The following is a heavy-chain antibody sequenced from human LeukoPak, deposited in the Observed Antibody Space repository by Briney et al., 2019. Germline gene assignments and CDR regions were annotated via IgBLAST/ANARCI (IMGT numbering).Heavy chain of an antibody. CDR3: ARGVGYDFRSGYYSDYYYYGMDV. Sequence: ASVKVSCKASGYTFTSYGISWVRQAPGQGLEWMGWISAYNGNTNYAQKLQGRVTMTTDTSTSTAYMELRSLRSDDTAVYYRARGVGYDFRSGYYSDYYYYGMDVWGQGTTVTVSS. V-gene: IGHV1-18*01. CDR1: GYTFTSYG. J-gene: IGHJ6*02. D-gene: IGHD3-3*01. CDR2: ISAYNGNT.